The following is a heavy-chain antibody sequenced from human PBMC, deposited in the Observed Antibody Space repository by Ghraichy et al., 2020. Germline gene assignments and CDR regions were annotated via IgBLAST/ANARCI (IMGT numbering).Heavy chain of an antibody. CDR2: IWFDARDQ. V-gene: IGHV3-33*03. J-gene: IGHJ4*02. CDR1: GFTFRNYG. D-gene: IGHD6-19*01. Sequence: GESLNTSCVASGFTFRNYGMHWVRQAPGKGLEWVGGIWFDARDQVYADSVKGRFTISRDNSKNTMYLQLDSLRVEDTAIYYCGKDSPKTRHTNGWAKDYWGQGTMVTVSS. CDR3: GKDSPKTRHTNGWAKDY.